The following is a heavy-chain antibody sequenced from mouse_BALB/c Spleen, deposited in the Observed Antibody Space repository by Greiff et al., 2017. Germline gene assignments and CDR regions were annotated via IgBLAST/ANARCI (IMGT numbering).Heavy chain of an antibody. V-gene: IGHV5-6-3*01. CDR2: INSKGGST. Sequence: EVPLEESGGGLVQPGGSLKLSCAASGFTFSSYGMPWVRQTPDKRLELVATINSKGGSTYYPDSVKGRFTISRDNAKNTLYLQMSSLKSEDTAMYYCARDIYYYGSKNAWFAYWGQGTLVTVSA. CDR1: GFTFSSYG. D-gene: IGHD1-1*01. CDR3: ARDIYYYGSKNAWFAY. J-gene: IGHJ3*01.